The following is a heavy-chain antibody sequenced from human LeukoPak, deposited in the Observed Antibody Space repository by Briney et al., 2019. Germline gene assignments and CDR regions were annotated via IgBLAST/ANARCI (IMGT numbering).Heavy chain of an antibody. V-gene: IGHV3-21*04. D-gene: IGHD3-9*01. CDR2: ISSSSSYI. CDR1: GFTFSSYS. CDR3: AKAYALRYFDWLRADHDAFDI. J-gene: IGHJ3*02. Sequence: GGSLRLSCTASGFTFSSYSMNWVRQAPGKGLEWVSSISSSSSYIYYADSVKGRFTISRDNAKNSLYLQMNSLRAEDTAVYYCAKAYALRYFDWLRADHDAFDIWGQGTMATVSS.